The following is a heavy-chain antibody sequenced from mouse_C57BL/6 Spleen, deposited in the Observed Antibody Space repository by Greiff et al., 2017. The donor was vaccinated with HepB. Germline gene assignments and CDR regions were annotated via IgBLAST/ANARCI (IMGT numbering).Heavy chain of an antibody. Sequence: EVQLQQSGPELVKPGASVKMSCKASGYTFTDYNMHWVKQSHGKSLEWIGYINPNNGGTSYNQKFKGKATLTVNKSSSTAYMELLSLTSEDSAVDYCARSPSVVATGYYAMDYWGQGTSVTVSS. D-gene: IGHD1-1*01. CDR3: ARSPSVVATGYYAMDY. CDR1: GYTFTDYN. V-gene: IGHV1-22*01. CDR2: INPNNGGT. J-gene: IGHJ4*01.